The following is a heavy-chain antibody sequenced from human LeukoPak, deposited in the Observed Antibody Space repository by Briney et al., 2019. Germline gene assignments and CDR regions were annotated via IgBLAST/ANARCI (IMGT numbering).Heavy chain of an antibody. CDR1: GFTFSSYS. D-gene: IGHD5-18*01. CDR3: AKCPTSYSYGDAFDI. Sequence: GGSLRLSCAASGFTFSSYSMNWVRQAPGKGLEWVSYISGSSSTIYYADSVKGRFTISRDNAKNSLYLQMNSLRAEDTAVYYCAKCPTSYSYGDAFDIWGQGTMVTVSS. CDR2: ISGSSSTI. V-gene: IGHV3-48*01. J-gene: IGHJ3*02.